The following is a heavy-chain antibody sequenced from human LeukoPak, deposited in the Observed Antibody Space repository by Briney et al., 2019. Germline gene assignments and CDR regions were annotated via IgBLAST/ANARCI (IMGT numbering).Heavy chain of an antibody. Sequence: PSETLSLTCTVSGGSISSYYWSWIRQPPGKGLEWIGYIYYSGSTNYNPSLKSQVTISVDTSKNQFSLKLSSVTAADTAVYYCARTKLYCSGGSCYSSLDYWGQGTLVTVSS. V-gene: IGHV4-59*01. CDR3: ARTKLYCSGGSCYSSLDY. CDR1: GGSISSYY. J-gene: IGHJ4*02. D-gene: IGHD2-15*01. CDR2: IYYSGST.